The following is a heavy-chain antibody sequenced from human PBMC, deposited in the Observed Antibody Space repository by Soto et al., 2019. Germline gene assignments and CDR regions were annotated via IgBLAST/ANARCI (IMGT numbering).Heavy chain of an antibody. CDR3: ARGGPIAAAGPYYFDY. CDR1: GFTFSSYG. V-gene: IGHV3-33*01. J-gene: IGHJ4*02. Sequence: QVQLVESGGGVVQPGRSLRLSCAASGFTFSSYGMHRVRQAPGKGLEWVAVIWYDGSNKYYADSVKGRFTISRDNSKNTLYLQMNSLRAEDTAVYYCARGGPIAAAGPYYFDYWGQGTLVTVSS. CDR2: IWYDGSNK. D-gene: IGHD6-13*01.